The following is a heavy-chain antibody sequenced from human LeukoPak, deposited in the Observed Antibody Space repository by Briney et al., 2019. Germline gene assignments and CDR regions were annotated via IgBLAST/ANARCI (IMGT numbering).Heavy chain of an antibody. D-gene: IGHD2-8*01. J-gene: IGHJ3*02. CDR3: ARVKTKNAFDS. CDR1: GFTFSSYS. CDR2: ISSSSSYI. V-gene: IGHV3-21*01. Sequence: GGSLRLSCAASGFTFSSYSMNWVRQAPGKGLEWVSSISSSSSYISYADSVKGRFTISRDNAKNSLYLQMNSLRAEDTAVYYCARVKTKNAFDSWGQGTMVTVSS.